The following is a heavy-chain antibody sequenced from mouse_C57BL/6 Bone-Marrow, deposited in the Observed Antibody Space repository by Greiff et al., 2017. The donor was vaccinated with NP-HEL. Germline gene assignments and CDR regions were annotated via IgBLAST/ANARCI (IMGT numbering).Heavy chain of an antibody. CDR3: ARSMYLRAWFAY. CDR2: IFPGSGST. Sequence: VQLQQSGPELVKPGASVKISCKASGYTFTDYSINWVKQRPGQGLEWIGWIFPGSGSTYYNEKFKGKATLTVDKSSSTAYMLLSSLTSEDSAVYVCARSMYLRAWFAYWGQGTLVTVSA. D-gene: IGHD5-1*01. CDR1: GYTFTDYS. V-gene: IGHV1-75*01. J-gene: IGHJ3*01.